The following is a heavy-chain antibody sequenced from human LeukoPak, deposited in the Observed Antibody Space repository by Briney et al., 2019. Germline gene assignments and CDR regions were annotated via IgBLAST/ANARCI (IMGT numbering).Heavy chain of an antibody. CDR2: INPSGGST. V-gene: IGHV1-46*01. Sequence: ASVKVSCKASGYTFTRYYMHWVRQAPGQGLEWMGIINPSGGSTSYAQKFQGRVTMTRDTSTSTVYMELSSLRSEDTAVYYCARDESPTTMVRGVILDYWGQGALVTVSS. D-gene: IGHD3-10*01. CDR1: GYTFTRYY. CDR3: ARDESPTTMVRGVILDY. J-gene: IGHJ4*02.